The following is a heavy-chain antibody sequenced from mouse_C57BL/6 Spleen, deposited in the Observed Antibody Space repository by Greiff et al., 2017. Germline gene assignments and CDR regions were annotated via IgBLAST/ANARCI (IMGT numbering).Heavy chain of an antibody. CDR3: AMVTTGYGYFDV. CDR1: GYTFTSYW. CDR2: IYPGTGST. J-gene: IGHJ1*03. Sequence: QVQLQQPGAELVKPGASVKMSCKASGYTFTSYWITWVKQRPGQGLEWIGDIYPGTGSTNYNEKFKSKAKLTVDTSSSTAYMQLSSLTSEDSAVYDCAMVTTGYGYFDVWGTGTTVTVAS. V-gene: IGHV1-55*01. D-gene: IGHD2-2*01.